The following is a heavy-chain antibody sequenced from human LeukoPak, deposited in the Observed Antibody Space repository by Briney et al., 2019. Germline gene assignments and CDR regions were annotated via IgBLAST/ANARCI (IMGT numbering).Heavy chain of an antibody. D-gene: IGHD6-13*01. CDR1: GGSISSYY. V-gene: IGHV4-59*01. Sequence: SETLSLTCTVSGGSISSYYWTWIRQPPGKGLEWIGYIYCTGKTNYNPSLKSRVTISIDTSRNQFSLKVTSVTAADTAVYCARDQEGIAAPGTRWGQGTLVTVSS. CDR2: IYCTGKT. J-gene: IGHJ4*02. CDR3: ARDQEGIAAPGTR.